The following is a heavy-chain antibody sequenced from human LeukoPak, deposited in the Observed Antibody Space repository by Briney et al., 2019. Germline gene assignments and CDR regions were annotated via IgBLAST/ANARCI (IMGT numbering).Heavy chain of an antibody. CDR2: ISNDGSST. V-gene: IGHV3-74*01. CDR1: GFTFSTYW. Sequence: GESLKISCAASGFTFSTYWMQWVRQAPGKGLVWVSRISNDGSSTGYADFVKGRFTISRDNAKNTLYLQMNSLRAEDTAVYFCARHLTYGGWNSWGQGTLVTVSS. D-gene: IGHD4-23*01. CDR3: ARHLTYGGWNS. J-gene: IGHJ4*02.